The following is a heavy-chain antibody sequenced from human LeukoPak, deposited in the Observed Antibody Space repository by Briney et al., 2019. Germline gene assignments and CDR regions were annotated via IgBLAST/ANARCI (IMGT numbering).Heavy chain of an antibody. Sequence: RRSLRLSCAASGFTFSSYGMHWVRQAPGKGLEWVAVISYDGSNKYYADSVKGRFTISRDNSKNTLYLQMNSLRAEDTAVYYCAKDWASSGSGSWGQGTLVTVSS. D-gene: IGHD6-19*01. CDR3: AKDWASSGSGS. V-gene: IGHV3-30*18. J-gene: IGHJ5*02. CDR2: ISYDGSNK. CDR1: GFTFSSYG.